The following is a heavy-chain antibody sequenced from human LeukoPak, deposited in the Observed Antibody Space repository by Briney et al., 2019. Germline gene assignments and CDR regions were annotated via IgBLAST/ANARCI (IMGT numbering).Heavy chain of an antibody. Sequence: ASVKVSCKASGYTFTSYGISWVRQAPGQGLEWMGWISAYNGNTHYAQKLQGRVTMTTDTSTSTAYMELRSLRSDDTAVYYCAIGYCSSTSCYDAWYDPWGQGTLVTVSS. V-gene: IGHV1-18*01. CDR1: GYTFTSYG. CDR3: AIGYCSSTSCYDAWYDP. D-gene: IGHD2-2*01. CDR2: ISAYNGNT. J-gene: IGHJ5*02.